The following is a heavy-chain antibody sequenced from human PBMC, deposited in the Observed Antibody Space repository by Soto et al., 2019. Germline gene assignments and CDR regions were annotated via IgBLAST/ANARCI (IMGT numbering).Heavy chain of an antibody. CDR2: ISYDGSNK. V-gene: IGHV3-30-3*01. Sequence: QVQLVESGGGVVQPGRSLRLSCAASGFTFSSYAMHWVRQAPGKGLEWVAVISYDGSNKYYADSVKGRFTISRDNSKNMPYLQTNSLRAEDTAVYYCARDRLRYNWNDFPYYYYGMDVWGQGTTVTVSS. D-gene: IGHD1-1*01. CDR1: GFTFSSYA. J-gene: IGHJ6*02. CDR3: ARDRLRYNWNDFPYYYYGMDV.